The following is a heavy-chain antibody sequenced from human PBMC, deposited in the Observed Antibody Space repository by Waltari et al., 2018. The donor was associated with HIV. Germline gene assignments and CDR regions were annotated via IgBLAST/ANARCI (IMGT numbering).Heavy chain of an antibody. D-gene: IGHD2-2*01. CDR1: GFRFSPYG. V-gene: IGHV3-30*18. CDR3: AKVKKYQALSVFPDYYYGMDV. J-gene: IGHJ6*02. Sequence: QVQLVESGGGVVQPGRSLRLSCAVPGFRFSPYGMPWVCQAPGKGLEWVAVISYDGSNKYYGDSVKGRFTISRDDSKNTLSLQMNSLRAEDTAVYYCAKVKKYQALSVFPDYYYGMDVWGQGTTVTVSS. CDR2: ISYDGSNK.